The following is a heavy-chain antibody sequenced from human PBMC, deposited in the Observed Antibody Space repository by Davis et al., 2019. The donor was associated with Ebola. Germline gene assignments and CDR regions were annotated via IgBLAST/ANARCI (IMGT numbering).Heavy chain of an antibody. CDR3: TTNLIAVRDY. J-gene: IGHJ4*02. CDR1: GFTFSSYW. CDR2: IRSKANSYAT. D-gene: IGHD6-19*01. Sequence: GGSLRLSCAASGFTFSSYWMSWVRQASGKGLEWVGRIRSKANSYATAYAASVKGRFTISRDDSKNTAYLQMNSLKTEDTAVYYCTTNLIAVRDYWGQGTLVTVSS. V-gene: IGHV3-73*01.